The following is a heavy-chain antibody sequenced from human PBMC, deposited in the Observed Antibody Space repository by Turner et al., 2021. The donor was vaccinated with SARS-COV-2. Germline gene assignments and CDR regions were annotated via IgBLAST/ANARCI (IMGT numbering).Heavy chain of an antibody. CDR2: ISYDGSGT. CDR3: VTGSYFRELAY. CDR1: GINFTDSN. Sequence: QVQLVESGGGVVQPGRSLRLSCVVSGINFTDSNFHWVRQAPGKGLEWMAVISYDGSGTYYADSVKGRFTVSRDNSKNMVYFQMDSLRAEDTAVYYCVTGSYFRELAYWGQGTLVTVSS. J-gene: IGHJ4*02. D-gene: IGHD1-26*01. V-gene: IGHV3-30-3*01.